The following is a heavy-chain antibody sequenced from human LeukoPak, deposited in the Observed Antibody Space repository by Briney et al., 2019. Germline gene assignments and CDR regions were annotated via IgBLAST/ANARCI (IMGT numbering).Heavy chain of an antibody. V-gene: IGHV3-53*01. CDR2: IYSGGST. CDR1: GFTVSSNY. J-gene: IGHJ4*02. D-gene: IGHD2-15*01. Sequence: PGGSLRLSCAASGFTVSSNYMSWVRQAPGKGLEWVSVIYSGGSTYYADSVKGRFTISRDNSKNTLYLQMNSLRAEDTAVYYCARYGYCSGGSCYSFDYWGQGTLVTVSS. CDR3: ARYGYCSGGSCYSFDY.